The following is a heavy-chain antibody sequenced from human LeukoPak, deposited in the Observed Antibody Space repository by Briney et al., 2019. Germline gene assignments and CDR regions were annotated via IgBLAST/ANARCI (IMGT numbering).Heavy chain of an antibody. J-gene: IGHJ6*03. V-gene: IGHV3-48*03. D-gene: IGHD4-17*01. CDR2: ISSSGSTI. CDR1: GFTFSTYE. CDR3: AITVTNYYYMDV. Sequence: GGSLRLSCEASGFTFSTYEMNWVRQAPGKGLEWVSYISSSGSTIYYADSVKGRFTISRDKSKNTLYLQMNSLRAEDTAVYYCAITVTNYYYMDVWGKGTTVTISS.